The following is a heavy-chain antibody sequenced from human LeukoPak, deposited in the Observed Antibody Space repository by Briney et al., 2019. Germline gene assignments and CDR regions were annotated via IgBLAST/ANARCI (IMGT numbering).Heavy chain of an antibody. CDR3: AKGGAVSYYYYYMDV. Sequence: GGSLRLSCAASGFTFSSYAMSWVRQAPGKGLEWVAAISDSGGSTYYADSVKGRFTISRDNSKNTLYLQMNSLRAEDTAVYYCAKGGAVSYYYYYMDVWGKGTTVTVSS. D-gene: IGHD6-19*01. CDR1: GFTFSSYA. V-gene: IGHV3-23*01. J-gene: IGHJ6*03. CDR2: ISDSGGST.